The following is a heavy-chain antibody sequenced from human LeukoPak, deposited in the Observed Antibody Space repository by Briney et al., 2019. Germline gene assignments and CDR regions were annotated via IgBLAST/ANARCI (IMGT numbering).Heavy chain of an antibody. Sequence: AGGSLRLSCAASGFTFSTYAMTWVRQAPGKGLEWVSAISGNGGSTYSADSVKGRFTISRDNSKNTLYLQMNSPTAEDTAVYYCARGPVVPSATYFFDYWGQGTLVVVSS. V-gene: IGHV3-23*01. CDR3: ARGPVVPSATYFFDY. J-gene: IGHJ4*02. D-gene: IGHD2-2*01. CDR2: ISGNGGST. CDR1: GFTFSTYA.